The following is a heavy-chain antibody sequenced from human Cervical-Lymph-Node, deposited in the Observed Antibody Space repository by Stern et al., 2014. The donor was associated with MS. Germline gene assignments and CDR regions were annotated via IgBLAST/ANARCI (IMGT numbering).Heavy chain of an antibody. CDR2: IYWDDEN. J-gene: IGHJ3*02. D-gene: IGHD4-17*01. V-gene: IGHV2-5*02. CDR3: THSLHGDYYDAFDT. Sequence: QVTLKESGPTLVKATQPLTLTCTFSGFALRNSGVSVAWIRQPPGKALEGLAVIYWDDENRYSPSLKSRLSITKDASESQVVLTMTNMDPVDTATYYCTHSLHGDYYDAFDTWGQGTMVTVSS. CDR1: GFALRNSGVS.